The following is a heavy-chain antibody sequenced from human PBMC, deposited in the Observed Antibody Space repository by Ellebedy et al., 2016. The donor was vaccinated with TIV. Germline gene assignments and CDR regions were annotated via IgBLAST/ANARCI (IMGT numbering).Heavy chain of an antibody. V-gene: IGHV4-59*12. Sequence: MPSETLSLTCTVSGGSISSYYWSWIRQPPGKGLEWIGYIYYSGSTYYNPSLKSRVTISVDTSKNQFSLKLSSVTAADTAVYYCARDKVVGGVMFYFDYWGQGTLVTVSS. CDR1: GGSISSYY. CDR2: IYYSGST. CDR3: ARDKVVGGVMFYFDY. D-gene: IGHD3-10*02. J-gene: IGHJ4*02.